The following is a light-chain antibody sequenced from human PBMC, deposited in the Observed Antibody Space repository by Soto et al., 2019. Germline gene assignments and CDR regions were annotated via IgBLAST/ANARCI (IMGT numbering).Light chain of an antibody. V-gene: IGLV2-14*01. CDR2: EVS. J-gene: IGLJ1*01. Sequence: QSALTQPXSVSXSPGQSITXXCTGTSSDVGGYNYVSWYQQHPGKAPKLMIYEVSNRPSGVSNRFSGSKSGNTASLTISGLQAEDEADYYCSSYTSSSIDYVFGTGTKVTVL. CDR1: SSDVGGYNY. CDR3: SSYTSSSIDYV.